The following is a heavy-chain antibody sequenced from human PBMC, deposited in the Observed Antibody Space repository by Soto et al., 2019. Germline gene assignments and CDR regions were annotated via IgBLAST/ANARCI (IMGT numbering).Heavy chain of an antibody. Sequence: GGSLRLSCAASGFTFSSYGMHWVRQAPGKGLEWVAVISYDGSNKYYADSVKGRFTISRDNSKNTLYLQMNSLKAEDTAVYYCAKDVVGGWYKYWGQTPLVTAS. V-gene: IGHV3-30*18. CDR3: AKDVVGGWYKY. J-gene: IGHJ4*02. D-gene: IGHD6-19*01. CDR2: ISYDGSNK. CDR1: GFTFSSYG.